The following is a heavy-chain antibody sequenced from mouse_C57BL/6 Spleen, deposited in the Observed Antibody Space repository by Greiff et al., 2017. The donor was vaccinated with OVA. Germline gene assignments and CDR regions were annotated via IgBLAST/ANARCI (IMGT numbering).Heavy chain of an antibody. J-gene: IGHJ2*01. CDR2: IDPSDSYT. CDR1: GYTFTSYW. V-gene: IGHV1-69*01. Sequence: QVQLKQPGAELVMPGASVKLSCKASGYTFTSYWMHWVKQRPGQGLEWIGEIDPSDSYTNYNQKFKGKSTLTVDKSSSTAYMQLSSLTSEDSAVYYCARYLGGTPHYGSSYYFDYWGQGTTLTVSS. CDR3: ARYLGGTPHYGSSYYFDY. D-gene: IGHD1-1*01.